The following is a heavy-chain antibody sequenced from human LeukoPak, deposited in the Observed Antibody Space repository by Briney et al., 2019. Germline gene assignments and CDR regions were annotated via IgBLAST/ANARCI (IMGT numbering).Heavy chain of an antibody. Sequence: GGSLRLSCAASGFTFSGSAMSWVRQAPGEGMEWVSLISYTGANTYYTDSVRGRFTISRDNSKDTLFLQMNSLRAEDTAIYYCARDIHLSTWGLGTMVTVSS. CDR2: ISYTGANT. CDR3: ARDIHLST. J-gene: IGHJ3*01. V-gene: IGHV3-23*01. CDR1: GFTFSGSA. D-gene: IGHD3-16*02.